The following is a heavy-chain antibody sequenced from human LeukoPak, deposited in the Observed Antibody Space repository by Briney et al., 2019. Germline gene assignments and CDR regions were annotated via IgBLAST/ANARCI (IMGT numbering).Heavy chain of an antibody. CDR1: GFTFSSYG. D-gene: IGHD2-15*01. J-gene: IGHJ4*02. V-gene: IGHV3-33*01. CDR3: ARDQVGYCSGGSCYSFFDY. CDR2: IWYDGSNK. Sequence: GGSLRLSCAASGFTFSSYGMHWVRQAPGKGLEWVAVIWYDGSNKYYADSVKGRFTISRDNSKNTLYLQMNSLRAEDTAVYYCARDQVGYCSGGSCYSFFDYWGQGTLVTVSS.